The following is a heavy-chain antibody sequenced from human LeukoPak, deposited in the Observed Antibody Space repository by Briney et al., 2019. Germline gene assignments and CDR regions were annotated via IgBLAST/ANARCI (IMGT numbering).Heavy chain of an antibody. D-gene: IGHD3-22*01. Sequence: PSETLSLTCTVSGDSTSSDRYYGGWVRQPPGKGLEWIGNIYYSGSTYYNPSLKSRVTMSVDTSKNQFFLKLNSVTAADTAVYYCARASYYYDSSGYYDHDAFDIWGQGTMVTVSS. CDR1: GDSTSSDRYY. CDR2: IYYSGST. J-gene: IGHJ3*02. V-gene: IGHV4-39*02. CDR3: ARASYYYDSSGYYDHDAFDI.